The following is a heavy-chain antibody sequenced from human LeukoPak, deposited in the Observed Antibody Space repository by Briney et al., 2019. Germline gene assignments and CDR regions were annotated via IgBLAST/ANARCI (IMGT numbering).Heavy chain of an antibody. D-gene: IGHD6-19*01. CDR1: GYTLTELS. J-gene: IGHJ6*02. Sequence: ASVKVSCKVSGYTLTELSMHWVRQAPGKGLEWMGGFDPEDGETIYAQKSQGRVTMTEDTSTDTAYMELSSLRSEDTAVYYCATSIAVIYYYGMDVWGQGTTVTVSS. CDR2: FDPEDGET. CDR3: ATSIAVIYYYGMDV. V-gene: IGHV1-24*01.